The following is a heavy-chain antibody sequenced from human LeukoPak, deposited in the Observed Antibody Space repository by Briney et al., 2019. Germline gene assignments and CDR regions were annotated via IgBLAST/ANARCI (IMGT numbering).Heavy chain of an antibody. CDR1: VGTFSSYA. J-gene: IGHJ6*03. Sequence: ASVKVSCKASVGTFSSYAISWVRQAPGQGVEWMGGIIPIFGTANYAQKLQGRVTITADKSTSTAYMELSSLRSEDTAVYYCARAEGIIAARYYYYYMDVWGKGTTVTVSS. D-gene: IGHD6-6*01. V-gene: IGHV1-69*06. CDR3: ARAEGIIAARYYYYYMDV. CDR2: IIPIFGTA.